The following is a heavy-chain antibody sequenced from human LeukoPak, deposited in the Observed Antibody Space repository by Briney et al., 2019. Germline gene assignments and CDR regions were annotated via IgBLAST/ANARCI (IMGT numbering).Heavy chain of an antibody. Sequence: SETLSLTCTVSGGSISSGSYYWSWIRQPAGKGLEGIGRIYTSRSTNYNPSLKSRVTISVDTSKNQFSLKLSSVTAADTAVYYCARGGSSWSYYYYYYMDVWGKGTTVTVSS. CDR1: GGSISSGSYY. D-gene: IGHD6-6*01. J-gene: IGHJ6*03. V-gene: IGHV4-61*02. CDR3: ARGGSSWSYYYYYYMDV. CDR2: IYTSRST.